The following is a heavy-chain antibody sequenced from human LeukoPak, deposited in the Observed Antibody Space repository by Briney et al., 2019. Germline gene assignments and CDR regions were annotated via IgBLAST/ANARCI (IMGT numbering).Heavy chain of an antibody. V-gene: IGHV1-18*01. D-gene: IGHD2-2*01. Sequence: ASVKVSCKASGYTFTSYGISWVRQAPGQGLEWMGWISAYNGNTNYAQKLQGRVTMTTDTSTSTAYMELRSLRSDDTAVYYCARNDIVVVPAAKHSDAFDIWGRGTMVTVSS. J-gene: IGHJ3*02. CDR3: ARNDIVVVPAAKHSDAFDI. CDR1: GYTFTSYG. CDR2: ISAYNGNT.